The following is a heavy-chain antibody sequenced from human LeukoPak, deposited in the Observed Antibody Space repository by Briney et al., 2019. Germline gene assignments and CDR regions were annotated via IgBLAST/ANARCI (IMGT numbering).Heavy chain of an antibody. CDR2: INFDGSST. J-gene: IGHJ4*02. CDR3: ARDSYGEGIDY. V-gene: IGHV3-74*01. CDR1: GFTFSSYW. D-gene: IGHD4-17*01. Sequence: TGGSLRLSCAASGFTFSSYWMHWVRQAPGKGLMWVSHINFDGSSTTYADSVKGRFTISRDNAKNTLYLHMNSLRAEDSAVYYCARDSYGEGIDYWGQGTLVTVSS.